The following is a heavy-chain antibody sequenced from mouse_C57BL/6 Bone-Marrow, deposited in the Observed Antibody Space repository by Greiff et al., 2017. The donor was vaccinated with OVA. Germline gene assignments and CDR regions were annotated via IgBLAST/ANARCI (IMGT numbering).Heavy chain of an antibody. J-gene: IGHJ4*01. CDR1: GYTFTDYE. D-gene: IGHD1-1*01. CDR3: TRSYYGSSYGAMDY. Sequence: QVQLKQSGAELVRPGASVTLSCKASGYTFTDYEMHWVKQTPVHGLEWIGAIDPETGGTAYNQKFKGKAILTADKSSSTAYMELRSLTSEDSAVYYCTRSYYGSSYGAMDYWGQGTSVTVSS. V-gene: IGHV1-15*01. CDR2: IDPETGGT.